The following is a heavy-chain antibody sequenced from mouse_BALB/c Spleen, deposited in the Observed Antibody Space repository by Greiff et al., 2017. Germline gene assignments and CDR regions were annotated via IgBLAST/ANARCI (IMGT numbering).Heavy chain of an antibody. CDR2: INPGSGGT. CDR1: GYAFTNYL. D-gene: IGHD2-1*01. V-gene: IGHV1-54*01. CDR3: AKGGGNRYFDV. Sequence: QVQLKESGAELVRPGTSVKVSCKASGYAFTNYLIEWVKQRPGQGLEWIGVINPGSGGTNYNEKFKGKATLPADKSSSTAYMQLSSLTSDDSAVYFCAKGGGNRYFDVWGAGTTVTVSS. J-gene: IGHJ1*01.